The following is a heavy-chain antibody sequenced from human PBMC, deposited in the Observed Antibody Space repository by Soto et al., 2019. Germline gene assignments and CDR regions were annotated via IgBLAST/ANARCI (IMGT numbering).Heavy chain of an antibody. J-gene: IGHJ5*02. V-gene: IGHV1-2*02. Sequence: ASVKVSCKASGYTFTTDYIHWVRQAPGQGPEWMGWINPNTGGTHYSKGFQGRVTMTRDTSISTAYMELSSLGSDDTAVYFCARKDKSGYFNWFDPWGQGTLVTVSS. D-gene: IGHD3-22*01. CDR2: INPNTGGT. CDR3: ARKDKSGYFNWFDP. CDR1: GYTFTTDY.